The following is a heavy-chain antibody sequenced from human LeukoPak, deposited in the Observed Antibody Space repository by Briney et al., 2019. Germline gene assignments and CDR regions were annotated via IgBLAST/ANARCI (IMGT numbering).Heavy chain of an antibody. J-gene: IGHJ4*02. CDR2: ITSSGST. CDR1: GFTFNNYA. V-gene: IGHV3-23*01. CDR3: AEDLYGDYDFDC. D-gene: IGHD4-17*01. Sequence: PGASLRPSCAASGFTFNNYAMNWVRQAPGKGLEWVSVITSSGSTYYADSVKGRFTISRDNSKNTLYLQMNSLRAEDTAIYYCAEDLYGDYDFDCWGRGTLVTVSS.